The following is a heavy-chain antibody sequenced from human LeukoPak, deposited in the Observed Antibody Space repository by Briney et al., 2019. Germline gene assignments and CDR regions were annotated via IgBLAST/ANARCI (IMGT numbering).Heavy chain of an antibody. J-gene: IGHJ3*02. CDR2: ISSNNNYI. CDR1: GFTFSSYS. CDR3: ARGWDSSSWRTYAFDI. V-gene: IGHV3-21*01. Sequence: GGSLRLSCVASGFTFSSYSMNWVRQAPGKGLEWVSSISSNNNYIYYADSVKDRFTISRDNAKNSLYLQMNSLRAEDTAVYYCARGWDSSSWRTYAFDIWGQGTMVTVSS. D-gene: IGHD6-13*01.